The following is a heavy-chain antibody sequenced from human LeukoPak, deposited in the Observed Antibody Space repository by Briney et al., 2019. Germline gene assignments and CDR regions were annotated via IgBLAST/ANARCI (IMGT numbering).Heavy chain of an antibody. D-gene: IGHD1-14*01. Sequence: GGSLRLSCAASGFTFSSYAMSWVRQAPGKGLEWVSTISGGGDTTYYADSVKGRFANSRDNSKNTVYLQMNSLRAEDTAVYYCAKHVGGEPFDPWGQGTLVSVSS. V-gene: IGHV3-23*01. CDR2: ISGGGDTT. J-gene: IGHJ5*02. CDR3: AKHVGGEPFDP. CDR1: GFTFSSYA.